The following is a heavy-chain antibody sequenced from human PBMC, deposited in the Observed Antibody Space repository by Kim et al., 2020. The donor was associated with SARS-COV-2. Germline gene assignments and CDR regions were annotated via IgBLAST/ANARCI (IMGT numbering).Heavy chain of an antibody. CDR3: AREIDNWDFDY. J-gene: IGHJ4*02. D-gene: IGHD1-1*01. CDR2: MDPNSGNT. V-gene: IGHV1-8*01. Sequence: ASVKVSCKASGFTLTTYEINWVRQATGQGLEWMGWMDPNSGNTGYAQKFQGRVTLTRSTSINTAYMELSSLTFEDTAVYYCAREIDNWDFDYWGQGTLVTVSS. CDR1: GFTLTTYE.